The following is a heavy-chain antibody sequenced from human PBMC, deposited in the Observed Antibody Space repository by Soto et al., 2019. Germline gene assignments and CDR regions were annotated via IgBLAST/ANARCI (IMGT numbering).Heavy chain of an antibody. Sequence: GGSLRLSCAASGFTFSSYAIHWVRQAPGKGLEWVAVISYDGSNKNYADSVQGRFTISRDNSKNTLYMQMNSLRAEDTAVYYCAREQTWIQLWLHFDYWGQGTLVTVSS. J-gene: IGHJ4*02. D-gene: IGHD5-18*01. CDR3: AREQTWIQLWLHFDY. CDR1: GFTFSSYA. V-gene: IGHV3-30-3*01. CDR2: ISYDGSNK.